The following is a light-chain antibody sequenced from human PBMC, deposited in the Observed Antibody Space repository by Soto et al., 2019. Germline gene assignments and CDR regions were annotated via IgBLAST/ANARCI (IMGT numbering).Light chain of an antibody. CDR1: QSVRTK. Sequence: IGMTQSPATLSVYPGEGATLSCRASQSVRTKLAWYQQKAGQAPRLLIYGASTRASGVSDRFSGSGSGTEYTLTISRLQSEDFAVYYCQHYDHWPIAFGQGRRLAV. CDR2: GAS. CDR3: QHYDHWPIA. J-gene: IGKJ5*01. V-gene: IGKV3-15*01.